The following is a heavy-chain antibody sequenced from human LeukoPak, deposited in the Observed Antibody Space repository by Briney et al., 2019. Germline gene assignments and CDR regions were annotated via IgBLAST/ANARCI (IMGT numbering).Heavy chain of an antibody. CDR3: ARGSTLRWFDP. J-gene: IGHJ5*02. Sequence: PSETLSLTCTVSGDSIRNYYWSWIRQPPGKGLEWIGEINHSGSTNYNPSLKSRVTISVDTSKNQFSLKLSSVTAADTAVYYCARGSTLRWFDPWGQGTLVTVSS. CDR1: GDSIRNYY. D-gene: IGHD2/OR15-2a*01. V-gene: IGHV4-34*01. CDR2: INHSGST.